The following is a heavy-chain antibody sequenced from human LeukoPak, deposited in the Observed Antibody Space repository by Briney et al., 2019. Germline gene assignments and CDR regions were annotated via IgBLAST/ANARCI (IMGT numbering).Heavy chain of an antibody. J-gene: IGHJ4*02. D-gene: IGHD3-10*01. V-gene: IGHV1-2*02. CDR1: GYTFTGYY. CDR2: INPNSGGT. Sequence: GASVKVSCKASGYTFTGYYMHWVRQAPGQGLEWMGWINPNSGGTNYAQKFQGRVTMTRDTSISTAYMELSRLRSDDTAVYYCARDEGNTMVRGVILYSFDYWGQGTLVTVSS. CDR3: ARDEGNTMVRGVILYSFDY.